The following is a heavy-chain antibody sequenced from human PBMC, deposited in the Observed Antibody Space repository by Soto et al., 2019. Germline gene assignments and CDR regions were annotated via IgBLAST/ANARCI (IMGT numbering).Heavy chain of an antibody. D-gene: IGHD6-13*01. CDR1: GGTFSSYT. V-gene: IGHV1-69*02. J-gene: IGHJ3*02. CDR3: ARYERPNSRPPIAAAVQRDSFDI. Sequence: GASVKVSCKASGGTFSSYTISWVRQAPGQGLEWMGRIIPILGIANYAQKFQGRVTITADKSTSTAYMELSSLRSEDTAVYYCARYERPNSRPPIAAAVQRDSFDIWRQGTMVTGS. CDR2: IIPILGIA.